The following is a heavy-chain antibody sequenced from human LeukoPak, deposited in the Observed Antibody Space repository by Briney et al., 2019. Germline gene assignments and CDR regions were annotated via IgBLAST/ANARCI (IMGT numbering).Heavy chain of an antibody. CDR2: IYTSGST. D-gene: IGHD3-22*01. Sequence: PSETLSLTCTVSGGSISSYYWSWIRQPAEKGLEWIGRIYTSGSTNYNPSLKSRVTMSVDMSTNQFSLKLSSVTAADTAMYYCARAGDSSGYEYYFDYWGQGTLVTVSS. J-gene: IGHJ4*02. CDR1: GGSISSYY. CDR3: ARAGDSSGYEYYFDY. V-gene: IGHV4-4*07.